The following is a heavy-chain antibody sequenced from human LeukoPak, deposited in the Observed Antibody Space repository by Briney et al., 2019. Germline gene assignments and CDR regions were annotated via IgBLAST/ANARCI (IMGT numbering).Heavy chain of an antibody. D-gene: IGHD6-19*01. J-gene: IGHJ4*02. V-gene: IGHV4-39*07. CDR3: ACHSGWSGPSE. Sequence: KPSETLSLTCTVSGGSISSSSCYWGWIRQPPGKGLEWIGSIYYSGSTYYNPSLKSRVTISVDTSKNQFSLKLSSVTAADTAVYYCACHSGWSGPSEWGQGTLVTVSS. CDR1: GGSISSSSCY. CDR2: IYYSGST.